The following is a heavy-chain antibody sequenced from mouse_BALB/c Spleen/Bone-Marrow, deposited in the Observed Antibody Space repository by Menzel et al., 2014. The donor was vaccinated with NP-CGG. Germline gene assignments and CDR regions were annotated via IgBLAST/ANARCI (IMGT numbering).Heavy chain of an antibody. D-gene: IGHD1-1*02. J-gene: IGHJ4*01. CDR2: INPNNGGT. Sequence: EVMLVESGPEVVKPGASVKIPCKTSGYTFTDYNVDWVKQSQGKSLEWIGDINPNNGGTIYIQKFKGKATLTVDKSSSTAYIELRSLTSEDTAVYYCARRGNYGHAMDYWGQGTSVTVSS. V-gene: IGHV1-18*01. CDR3: ARRGNYGHAMDY. CDR1: GYTFTDYN.